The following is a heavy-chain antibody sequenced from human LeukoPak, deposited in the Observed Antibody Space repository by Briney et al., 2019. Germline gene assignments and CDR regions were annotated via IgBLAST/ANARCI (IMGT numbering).Heavy chain of an antibody. J-gene: IGHJ4*02. V-gene: IGHV1-2*02. CDR1: GYTFTGYY. CDR3: AREGYGGNAYYFDY. CDR2: INPNSGGT. Sequence: ASVKVSFTASGYTFTGYYMHWVRQAPGQGLEWMGWINPNSGGTNYAQKFQGRVTMTRDTSISTAYMELSRLRSDDTAVYYCAREGYGGNAYYFDYWGQGTLVTVSS. D-gene: IGHD4-23*01.